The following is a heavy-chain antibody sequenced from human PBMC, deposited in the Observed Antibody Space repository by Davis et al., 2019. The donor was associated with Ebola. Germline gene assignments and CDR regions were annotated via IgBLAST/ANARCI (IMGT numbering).Heavy chain of an antibody. CDR2: IIPIFGTA. D-gene: IGHD5-18*01. J-gene: IGHJ4*02. CDR1: GGTFSSYA. Sequence: SVKVSCKASGGTFSSYAISWVRQAPGQGLEWMGGIIPIFGTANYAQKFQGRVTMTEDTSTDTAYMELSSLRSEDTAVYYCATEYSWSFDYWGQGTLVTVSS. V-gene: IGHV1-69*06. CDR3: ATEYSWSFDY.